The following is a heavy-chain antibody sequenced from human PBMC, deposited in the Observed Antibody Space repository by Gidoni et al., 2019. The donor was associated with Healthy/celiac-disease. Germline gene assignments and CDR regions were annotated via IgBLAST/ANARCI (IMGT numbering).Heavy chain of an antibody. CDR2: IIPIFGTA. J-gene: IGHJ6*02. D-gene: IGHD2-2*01. CDR1: GGTFTRYA. CDR3: ARAPIYCSSTSCYPDRTYYYYGMDV. Sequence: QVQLVQSGAEVNKHGSSVKVPCKASGGTFTRYAISWVPPAPGQGLEWMGGIIPIFGTANYAQKFQGRVTITADESTSTAYMELSSLRSEDTAVYYCARAPIYCSSTSCYPDRTYYYYGMDVWGQGTTVTVSS. V-gene: IGHV1-69*01.